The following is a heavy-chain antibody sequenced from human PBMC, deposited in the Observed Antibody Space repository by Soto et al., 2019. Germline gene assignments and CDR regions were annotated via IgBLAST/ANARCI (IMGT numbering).Heavy chain of an antibody. J-gene: IGHJ4*02. V-gene: IGHV3-23*01. CDR1: GFTFSSYS. CDR2: FRAGGDDGTT. D-gene: IGHD3-10*01. CDR3: AKKVNSGSGSQYFDY. Sequence: GGSLRLSCVASGFTFSSYSMSWVRQAPGKGLEWVSGFRAGGDDGTTYYADSVKGRFTISRDNSKNTLFLQMNSLRAEDTAIYYCAKKVNSGSGSQYFDYFGQGTLVTVSA.